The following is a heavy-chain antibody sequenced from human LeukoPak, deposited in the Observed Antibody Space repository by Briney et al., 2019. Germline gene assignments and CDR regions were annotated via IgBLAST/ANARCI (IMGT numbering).Heavy chain of an antibody. J-gene: IGHJ4*02. CDR2: IYYSGST. CDR3: ARGIAAAGGTGLCFDY. V-gene: IGHV4-59*01. D-gene: IGHD6-13*01. Sequence: ASETLSLTCTVSGGSISSYYWSWIRQPPGKGLEWIGYIYYSGSTNYNPSLKSRVTISVDTSKNQFSLKLSSVTAADTAVYYCARGIAAAGGTGLCFDYWGQGTLVTVSS. CDR1: GGSISSYY.